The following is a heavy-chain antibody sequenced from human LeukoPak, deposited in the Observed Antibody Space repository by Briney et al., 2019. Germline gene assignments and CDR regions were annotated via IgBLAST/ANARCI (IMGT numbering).Heavy chain of an antibody. CDR3: AAIGRKWIDD. J-gene: IGHJ4*02. Sequence: ASLKVSCKVSVYTLTELTMHWVRQAPGKGLEWMGGFDPEDGETIYAQKFQGRVTMTEDTSTDTAYMELSSLRSEDTAVYYCAAIGRKWIDDWGQGTLVTVSS. D-gene: IGHD5-12*01. CDR2: FDPEDGET. CDR1: VYTLTELT. V-gene: IGHV1-24*01.